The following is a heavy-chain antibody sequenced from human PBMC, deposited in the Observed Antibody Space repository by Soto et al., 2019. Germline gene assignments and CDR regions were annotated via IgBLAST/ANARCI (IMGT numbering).Heavy chain of an antibody. CDR1: RFTFSTNA. V-gene: IGHV3-64D*06. D-gene: IGHD3-22*01. CDR3: VKYYFDSSGYYGLNAFDI. CDR2: ISSNGGST. J-gene: IGHJ3*02. Sequence: PGGSLRLSCLASRFTFSTNAMHLVRQAPGKGLEYVSTISSNGGSTYYADSVKGRFTISRDNSKNTLYLQMSSLRAEDTAVYYCVKYYFDSSGYYGLNAFDIWGQGTMVTVSS.